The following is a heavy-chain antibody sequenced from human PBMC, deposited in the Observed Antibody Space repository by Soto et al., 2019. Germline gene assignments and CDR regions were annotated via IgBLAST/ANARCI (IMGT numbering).Heavy chain of an antibody. CDR1: GFSLNTSGVG. D-gene: IGHD2-21*02. J-gene: IGHJ6*02. CDR2: LYWDDDK. CDR3: IQSRCGGDCLQSYSSYYYYGMDV. Sequence: SGPTLVNPTQTLTLTCTFSGFSLNTSGVGVGWIRQPPGKALEWLALLYWDDDKYYSPSLRSRLTITKDTSKNQVVLTMTNMDPVDTATYYCIQSRCGGDCLQSYSSYYYYGMDVWGQGTTVTVSS. V-gene: IGHV2-5*02.